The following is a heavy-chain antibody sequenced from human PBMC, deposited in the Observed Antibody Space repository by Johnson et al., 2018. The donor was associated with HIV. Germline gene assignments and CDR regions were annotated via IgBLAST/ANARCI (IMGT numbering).Heavy chain of an antibody. D-gene: IGHD7-27*01. CDR3: ARAPGAGDAFDI. J-gene: IGHJ3*02. CDR2: IRSKAYGGTT. CDR1: GFTFGDYA. Sequence: VQLVESGGGLVQPGRSLRLSCTASGFTFGDYAMSWFRQAPGKGLEWVGFIRSKAYGGTTESAASVKGRFTISRDDSKSIAYLHMNSLRAEDTAVYYCARAPGAGDAFDIWGQGTMVTVSS. V-gene: IGHV3-49*03.